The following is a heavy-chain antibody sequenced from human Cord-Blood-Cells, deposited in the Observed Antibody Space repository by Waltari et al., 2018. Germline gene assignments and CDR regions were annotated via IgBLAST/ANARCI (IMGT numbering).Heavy chain of an antibody. D-gene: IGHD3-10*01. Sequence: QVQLVQSGAEVKKPGSSVKVSCKAYGGTFRSYAISWVRQAPGQGLAWMGGIIPIFGTANYAQKSQGRVTITADESTSTAYMELSSLRSEDTAVYYCARAVRGVINLRAFDIWGQGTMVTVSS. J-gene: IGHJ3*02. CDR2: IIPIFGTA. CDR1: GGTFRSYA. CDR3: ARAVRGVINLRAFDI. V-gene: IGHV1-69*01.